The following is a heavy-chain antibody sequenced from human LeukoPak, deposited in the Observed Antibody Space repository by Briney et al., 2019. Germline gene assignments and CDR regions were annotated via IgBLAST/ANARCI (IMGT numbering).Heavy chain of an antibody. CDR2: IIPIFGTA. CDR3: AREAGVVVVPAAIDFDY. D-gene: IGHD2-2*02. V-gene: IGHV1-69*13. Sequence: ASVKVSCKASGGTFSSYAISWVRQAPGQGLEWMGGIIPIFGTANYAQKFQGRVTITADESTSTAYMELSSLRSEDTAVYYCAREAGVVVVPAAIDFDYWGQGTLVTVSS. J-gene: IGHJ4*02. CDR1: GGTFSSYA.